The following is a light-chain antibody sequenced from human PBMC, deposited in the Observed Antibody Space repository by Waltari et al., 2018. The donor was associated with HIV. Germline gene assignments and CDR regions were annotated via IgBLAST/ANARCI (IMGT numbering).Light chain of an antibody. Sequence: EIVMTQSPATLSASPGERAPLSCRARQGITYSRLAWDQQKTGQAPRLLIYGASTRATGIPARFSGSESGTEFTLTISSLQSEDFAVYFCQQYDQYPRTFGQGTKVEIK. V-gene: IGKV3D-15*01. CDR2: GAS. CDR1: QGITYSR. CDR3: QQYDQYPRT. J-gene: IGKJ1*01.